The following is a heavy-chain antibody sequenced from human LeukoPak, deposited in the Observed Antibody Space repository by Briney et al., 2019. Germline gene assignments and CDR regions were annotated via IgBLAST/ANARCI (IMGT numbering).Heavy chain of an antibody. CDR3: ARAYGGNPTGLYY. J-gene: IGHJ4*02. CDR1: GGSISSGGYS. D-gene: IGHD4-23*01. CDR2: IYHTGST. V-gene: IGHV4-30-2*01. Sequence: SQTLSLTCAVSGGSISSGGYSWSWTRHPPGKGLVWIGHIYHTGSTYYNPSLKSRVTISVDTSKNQFSLKLSSVTAADTAVYYCARAYGGNPTGLYYWGQGTLVTVSS.